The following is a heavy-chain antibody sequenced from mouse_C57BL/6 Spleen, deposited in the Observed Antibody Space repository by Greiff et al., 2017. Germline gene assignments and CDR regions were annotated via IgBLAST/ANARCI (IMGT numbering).Heavy chain of an antibody. Sequence: QVQLQQPGAELVKPGASVKLSCKASGYTFTSYWMQWVKQRPGQGLEWIGEIDPSDSYTNYTQKFKGKATLTVDTSSSTAYMQLSSLTSEDSAVYYCARRGFYYGSSTPYFDYWGQGTTLTVSS. CDR1: GYTFTSYW. CDR2: IDPSDSYT. CDR3: ARRGFYYGSSTPYFDY. J-gene: IGHJ2*01. D-gene: IGHD1-1*01. V-gene: IGHV1-50*01.